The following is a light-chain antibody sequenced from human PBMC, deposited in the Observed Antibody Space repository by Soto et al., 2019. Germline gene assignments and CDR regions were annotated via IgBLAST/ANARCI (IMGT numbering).Light chain of an antibody. J-gene: IGKJ5*01. CDR2: DAS. CDR3: QQYHNSPIT. CDR1: ESVTSS. Sequence: EIGGTKSPATLTVSPGDRATLSCMASESVTSSLAWYQQKPGQPPRLLIYDASTRPTGIPARFSGSGSGTEFTLTISSLQPEDFAVYYCQQYHNSPITFGQGTRLAIK. V-gene: IGKV3-15*01.